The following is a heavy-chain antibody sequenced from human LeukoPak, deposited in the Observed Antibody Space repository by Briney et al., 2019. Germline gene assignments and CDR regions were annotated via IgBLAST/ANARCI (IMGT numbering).Heavy chain of an antibody. J-gene: IGHJ4*02. CDR3: ARRYSPTSENDY. D-gene: IGHD2-15*01. Sequence: GESLKISCKGSGYSFTSYWIGWVRQVPGKGLEWMGIIYPGDFDTRYSPSFQGQVTVSADKSISTAYLQWSSLKASDTAMYYCARRYSPTSENDYWGQGTLVTVSS. CDR2: IYPGDFDT. CDR1: GYSFTSYW. V-gene: IGHV5-51*01.